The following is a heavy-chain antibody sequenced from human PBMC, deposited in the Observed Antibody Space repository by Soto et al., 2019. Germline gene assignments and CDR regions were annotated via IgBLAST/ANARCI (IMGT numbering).Heavy chain of an antibody. Sequence: QVQLVQSGAEVKKPGASVKFSCTASGYTVTTHYMHWVRQAPGRGLEWMGAINPGSGAAKYTQTFQARVTMTRDTATNTVYMEMSALRSEDTAVFYCARGGEVGVAGSAAFDMWGQGTMVTVSS. CDR3: ARGGEVGVAGSAAFDM. J-gene: IGHJ3*02. V-gene: IGHV1-46*01. CDR2: INPGSGAA. D-gene: IGHD3-3*01. CDR1: GYTVTTHY.